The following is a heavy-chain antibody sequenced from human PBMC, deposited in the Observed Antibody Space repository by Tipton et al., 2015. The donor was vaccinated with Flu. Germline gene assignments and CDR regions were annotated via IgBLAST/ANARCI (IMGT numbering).Heavy chain of an antibody. J-gene: IGHJ4*02. Sequence: LRLSCAVYGGSFSGYYWSWIRQPPGKGLEWIGEINHSGSTNYNPSLKSRVTISVDTSKNQFSLKLSSVTAADTAVYYCARTEYSGSYPGSSTFYYFDYWGQGTLVPVSS. V-gene: IGHV4-34*01. CDR3: ARTEYSGSYPGSSTFYYFDY. CDR2: INHSGST. D-gene: IGHD1-26*01. CDR1: GGSFSGYY.